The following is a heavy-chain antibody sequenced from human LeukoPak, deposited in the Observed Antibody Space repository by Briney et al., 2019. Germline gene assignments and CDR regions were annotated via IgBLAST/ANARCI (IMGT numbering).Heavy chain of an antibody. CDR3: ARDRPSSDGSGSYTYYYYYGMDV. V-gene: IGHV1-18*01. Sequence: ASVKVSCKASGYTFTCYGISWVRQAPGQGLEWMGWISAYNGNTNYAQKLQGRVTMTTDTSTSTAYMELRSLRSDDTAVYYCARDRPSSDGSGSYTYYYYYGMDVWGQGTTVTVSS. J-gene: IGHJ6*02. CDR1: GYTFTCYG. CDR2: ISAYNGNT. D-gene: IGHD3-10*01.